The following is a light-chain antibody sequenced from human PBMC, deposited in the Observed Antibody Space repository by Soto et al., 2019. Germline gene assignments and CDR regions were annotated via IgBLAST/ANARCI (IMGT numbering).Light chain of an antibody. Sequence: QSVLTQPPSASGSPGQSGTISCTGTSSDVGGYNYVSWYQQYPGRAPKLMIYEVNKRPSGVPDRFSGSKSGNTASLTVSGLQAEDEADYYCSSYAASNNFYFVFGGGTKLTVL. CDR1: SSDVGGYNY. CDR3: SSYAASNNFYFV. CDR2: EVN. J-gene: IGLJ3*02. V-gene: IGLV2-8*01.